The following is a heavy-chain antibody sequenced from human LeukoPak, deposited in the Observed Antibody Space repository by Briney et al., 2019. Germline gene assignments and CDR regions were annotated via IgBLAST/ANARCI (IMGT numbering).Heavy chain of an antibody. D-gene: IGHD1-26*01. CDR3: ARDRGESYPSDAFDI. J-gene: IGHJ3*02. CDR2: IIPMFGTP. CDR1: GGTFSSYA. Sequence: SVKVSCKASGGTFSSYAISWVRQAPGQGLEWMGGIIPMFGTPRYTQRFQGRVTITTDESTSTAYMELSSLTSEDTAVYYCARDRGESYPSDAFDIWGQGTLVTVSS. V-gene: IGHV1-69*05.